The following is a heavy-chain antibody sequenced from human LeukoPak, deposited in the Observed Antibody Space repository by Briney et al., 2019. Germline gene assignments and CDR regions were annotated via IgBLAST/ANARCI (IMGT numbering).Heavy chain of an antibody. J-gene: IGHJ3*02. CDR3: ARGSGIAAAGNAFDI. CDR2: IYHSGST. D-gene: IGHD6-13*01. CDR1: GGSISSGGYS. Sequence: PSQTLSLTCAVSGGSISSGGYSWSWIRQPPGKGLEWIGYIYHSGSTYYNPSLKSRVTISVDRSKNQFSLKLSSVTAADTAVYYCARGSGIAAAGNAFDIWGQGTMVTVSS. V-gene: IGHV4-30-2*01.